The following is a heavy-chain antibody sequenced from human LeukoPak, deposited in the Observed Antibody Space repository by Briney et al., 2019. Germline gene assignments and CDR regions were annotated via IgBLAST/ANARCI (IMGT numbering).Heavy chain of an antibody. D-gene: IGHD2-15*01. J-gene: IGHJ4*02. CDR3: ARDSTSVVAATRSFDY. V-gene: IGHV4-59*12. Sequence: SETLSLTCAVSGGSISSYYWSWIRQPPGKGLEWIGCIYYSGSTYYNPSLKSRVTISVDTSKNQFSLKLSSVTAADTAVYYCARDSTSVVAATRSFDYWGQGTLVTVSS. CDR1: GGSISSYY. CDR2: IYYSGST.